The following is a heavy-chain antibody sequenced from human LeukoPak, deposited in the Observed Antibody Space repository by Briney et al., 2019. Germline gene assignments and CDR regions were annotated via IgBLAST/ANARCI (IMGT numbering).Heavy chain of an antibody. D-gene: IGHD6-13*01. CDR3: ARVESSSWVDYFDY. CDR1: GFTFSSYT. J-gene: IGHJ4*02. V-gene: IGHV3-64*01. Sequence: PGGSLRLSCAASGFTFSSYTMHWVRQAPGKGLEYVLAISSNGGSTYYANSVKGRFTISRDNSKNTLDLQMGSLRAEDVAVYYCARVESSSWVDYFDYWGQGTLVSVSS. CDR2: ISSNGGST.